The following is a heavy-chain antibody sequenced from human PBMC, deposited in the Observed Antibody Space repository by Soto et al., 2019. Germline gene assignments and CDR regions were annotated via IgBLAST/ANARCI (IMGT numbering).Heavy chain of an antibody. CDR3: ARGPQRTWFDP. CDR1: GYTFTSYA. J-gene: IGHJ5*02. V-gene: IGHV1-3*01. Sequence: QVQLVQSGAEVKKPGASVKVSCKASGYTFTSYAMHWVRQAPGQRLEWMGWINAGNGNTKYSQKFQGRVTITKNTYASTAYMELSSLRSEDTAVYYCARGPQRTWFDPWGQGTLVTVSS. CDR2: INAGNGNT.